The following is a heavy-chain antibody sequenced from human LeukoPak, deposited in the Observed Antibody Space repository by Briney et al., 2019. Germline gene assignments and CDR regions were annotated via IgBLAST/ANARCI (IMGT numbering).Heavy chain of an antibody. V-gene: IGHV3-66*01. CDR3: ASLAVATITGDY. Sequence: GGSPRLSCAASGFTVSSNYMSWVRQAPGKGLEWVSVIYSGGSTYYADSVKGRFTISRDNSKNTLYLQMNSLRAEDTAVYYCASLAVATITGDYWGQGTLVTVSS. CDR1: GFTVSSNY. CDR2: IYSGGST. J-gene: IGHJ4*02. D-gene: IGHD5-12*01.